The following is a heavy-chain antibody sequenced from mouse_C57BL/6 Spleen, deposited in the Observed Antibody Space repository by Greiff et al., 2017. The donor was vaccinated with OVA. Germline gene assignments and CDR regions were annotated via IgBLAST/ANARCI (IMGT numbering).Heavy chain of an antibody. V-gene: IGHV1-50*01. CDR1: GYTFTSYW. CDR2: IDPSDSYT. D-gene: IGHD1-1*02. J-gene: IGHJ2*01. CDR3: ARRLSGLDY. Sequence: QVQLQQPGAELVKPGASVKLSCKASGYTFTSYWMQWVKQRPGQGLEWIGEIDPSDSYTNYNQKFKGKATLTVDTSSSTAYMQLSSLTSEDSAVYYCARRLSGLDYWGQGTTLTVSS.